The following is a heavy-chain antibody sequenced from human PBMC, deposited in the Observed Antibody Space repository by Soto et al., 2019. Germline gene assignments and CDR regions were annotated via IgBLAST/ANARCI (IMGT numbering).Heavy chain of an antibody. CDR3: AKDSSGWGAFDI. CDR1: GFTFDDYA. V-gene: IGHV3-9*01. D-gene: IGHD6-19*01. CDR2: SSWNSGSI. J-gene: IGHJ3*02. Sequence: EVQLVESGGGLVQPGRSLRLSCAASGFTFDDYAMHWVRQAPGKGLEWVSGSSWNSGSIGYADSVKGRFTISRDNAKNYLYLQMNSLRAEDTDLYYCAKDSSGWGAFDIWGQGTMVTASS.